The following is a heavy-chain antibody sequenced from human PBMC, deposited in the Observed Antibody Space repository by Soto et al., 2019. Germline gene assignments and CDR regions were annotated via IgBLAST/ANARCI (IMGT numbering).Heavy chain of an antibody. CDR1: GYTFTSYD. V-gene: IGHV1-8*01. CDR3: ARGRYYYDSRWFDP. CDR2: MNPNSGNT. Sequence: QVQLVQSGAEVKKPGASVKVSCKASGYTFTSYDINWVRQATGQGLEWMGWMNPNSGNTGYAQKFQGRVTMTRNTSISTAYMELSSLRSEDAAVYYCARGRYYYDSRWFDPWGQGTLVTVSS. D-gene: IGHD3-22*01. J-gene: IGHJ5*02.